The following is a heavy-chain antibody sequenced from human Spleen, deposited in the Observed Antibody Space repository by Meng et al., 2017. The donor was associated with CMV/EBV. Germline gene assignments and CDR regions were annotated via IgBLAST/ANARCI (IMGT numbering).Heavy chain of an antibody. Sequence: ETLSLTCAVYGGSFSGYYWSWVRQAPGKGLEWVANIKQDGSEKYYVDSVKGRSTISRDNAKNALYLQMNSLRAEDTAVYYCAREKNWNYAFDFWGQGTKVTVSS. CDR2: IKQDGSEK. V-gene: IGHV3-7*01. J-gene: IGHJ3*01. D-gene: IGHD1-7*01. CDR1: GGSFSGYY. CDR3: AREKNWNYAFDF.